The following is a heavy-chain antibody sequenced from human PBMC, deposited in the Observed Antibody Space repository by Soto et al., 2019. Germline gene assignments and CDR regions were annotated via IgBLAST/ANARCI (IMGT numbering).Heavy chain of an antibody. V-gene: IGHV3-7*01. CDR1: GFTLSSFW. CDR3: ATYRCDTSSCSFSSFDY. J-gene: IGHJ4*02. CDR2: IKQDGTEI. Sequence: PGGSLRLSCAASGFTLSSFWMNWVRQAPGKGLEWVANIKQDGTEIHYVASVRGRFTISRDNAKNSLYLQMNSLRAEDTALYYCATYRCDTSSCSFSSFDYWGLGTMVTAPQ. D-gene: IGHD2-2*01.